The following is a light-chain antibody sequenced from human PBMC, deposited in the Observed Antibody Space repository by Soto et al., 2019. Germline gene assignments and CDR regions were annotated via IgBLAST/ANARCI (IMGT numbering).Light chain of an antibody. CDR1: QGIGTD. CDR3: LQDHNYHHS. CDR2: VAA. Sequence: AIPMAQSPSSLSSSVGDRVTITFRASQGIGTDVGWIQQKPGKAPKRLIYVAATLQSGVPSRLSGSRSGTDFTLTISSLQPEDFATYCCLQDHNYHHSFGGGIKVEIK. V-gene: IGKV1-6*02. J-gene: IGKJ4*01.